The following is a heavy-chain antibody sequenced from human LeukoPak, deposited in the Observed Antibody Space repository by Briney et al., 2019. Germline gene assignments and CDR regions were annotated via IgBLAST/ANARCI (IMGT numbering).Heavy chain of an antibody. CDR1: GYTFAGYY. D-gene: IGHD6-13*01. J-gene: IGHJ4*02. CDR2: INPNSGGT. V-gene: IGHV1-2*02. CDR3: AREDSIAAAGNGVDY. Sequence: ASVKVSCKASGYTFAGYYMHWVRQAPGQGLEWMGWINPNSGGTSYAQKFQGRVTMTRDMSTSTVYMELSSLRSEDTAVYYCAREDSIAAAGNGVDYWGQGTLVTVSS.